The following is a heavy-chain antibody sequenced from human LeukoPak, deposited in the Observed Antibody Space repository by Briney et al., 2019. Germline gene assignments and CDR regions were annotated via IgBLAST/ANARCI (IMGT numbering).Heavy chain of an antibody. D-gene: IGHD1-1*01. V-gene: IGHV4-39*01. J-gene: IGHJ5*02. CDR1: GDSMTNTNYY. CDR2: MSYSGRN. CDR3: ARCPTGFPNWFDP. Sequence: SETLSLTCIVSGDSMTNTNYYWGWVRQLPGKGLEWIGSMSYSGRNFYNPSLRSRVTISLDTSKNQFSLRLSSLTAADTAVYYCARCPTGFPNWFDPWGQGTLVTVSS.